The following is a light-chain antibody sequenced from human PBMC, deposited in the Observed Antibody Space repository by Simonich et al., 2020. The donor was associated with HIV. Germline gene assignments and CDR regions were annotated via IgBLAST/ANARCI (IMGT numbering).Light chain of an antibody. Sequence: DIQMTQSPSTLSASVGDRVNITCRASESIRSCLAWYQQKSGKAPKLLIYKASSLKRGVPSRFSCSGSGTEVTLTISSLQPDDFATYFCQQYNSYTWTFGQGTKVEIK. CDR2: KAS. J-gene: IGKJ1*01. V-gene: IGKV1-5*03. CDR3: QQYNSYTWT. CDR1: ESIRSC.